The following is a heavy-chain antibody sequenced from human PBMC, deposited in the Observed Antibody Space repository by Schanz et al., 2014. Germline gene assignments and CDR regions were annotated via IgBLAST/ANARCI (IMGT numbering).Heavy chain of an antibody. D-gene: IGHD3-10*01. CDR2: ISYDGSSK. V-gene: IGHV3-33*08. CDR1: GFTFSQYG. J-gene: IGHJ3*02. Sequence: QVQLVESGGGVVQPGGSLRLSCAASGFTFSQYGMHWVRQAPGKGLEWVALISYDGSSKNHADSVQGRFTISRDNSKNALYLQMDSLRAEDTAVYYCARGIITMVRGGDVGAFDIWGQGTRGIVSS. CDR3: ARGIITMVRGGDVGAFDI.